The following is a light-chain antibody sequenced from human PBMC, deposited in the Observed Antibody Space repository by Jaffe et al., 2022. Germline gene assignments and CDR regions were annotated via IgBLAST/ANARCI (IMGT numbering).Light chain of an antibody. Sequence: DIQMTQSPSSLSASVGDRVTITCRASQSIASSLNWYQQKPGQAPKVLIYAASNLQSGVPSRFSGSGSGTDFTLTISSLQPEDFATYYCQQSYNSPRTFGQGTKVEI. V-gene: IGKV1-39*01. CDR1: QSIASS. CDR3: QQSYNSPRT. CDR2: AAS. J-gene: IGKJ1*01.